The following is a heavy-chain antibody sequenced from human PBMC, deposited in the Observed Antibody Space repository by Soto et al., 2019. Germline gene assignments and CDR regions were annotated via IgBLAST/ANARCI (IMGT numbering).Heavy chain of an antibody. V-gene: IGHV4-4*09. CDR1: SVSISSFTNHY. CDR2: ISTEGGFT. Sequence: QAQLQPSGPGLVKPSETLSLTCTVSSVSISSFTNHYCSWIRQPPGKGLEWLGYISTEGGFTRYHSSVSSRLTLSVDISKNQFSLKLSSVTAADTARYFCATQGFGKLQGLVDVWGQGTTVAGSS. J-gene: IGHJ6*02. D-gene: IGHD3-10*01. CDR3: ATQGFGKLQGLVDV.